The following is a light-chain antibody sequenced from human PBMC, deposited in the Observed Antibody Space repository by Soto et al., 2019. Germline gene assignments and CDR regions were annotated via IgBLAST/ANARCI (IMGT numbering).Light chain of an antibody. CDR1: QSVSSK. CDR2: GSS. Sequence: EIVMTQSPATLSVSPGERATLSCRATQSVSSKLAWYQQKPGRAPRLLIYGSSTRATGIPARFSGSGSGTEFTLTISNLQPEDFAVYYCQQYNNLPITFGQGTRLEIK. V-gene: IGKV3-15*01. CDR3: QQYNNLPIT. J-gene: IGKJ5*01.